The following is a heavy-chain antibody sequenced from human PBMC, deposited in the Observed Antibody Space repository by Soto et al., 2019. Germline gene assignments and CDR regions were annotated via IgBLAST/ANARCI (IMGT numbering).Heavy chain of an antibody. Sequence: EVQLVESGGGLVKPGGSLRLSCAVSVFSFSNTWMSWVRQTPGKGLEWVGRIKSQTDGETTDYAAPVKGRFTISRDDSRNTLFLHLNSLKIEDTAVYYCTTDWAPYDRSGPYPLHWGQGNLVTVSS. CDR1: VFSFSNTW. D-gene: IGHD3-22*01. CDR2: IKSQTDGETT. V-gene: IGHV3-15*01. J-gene: IGHJ4*02. CDR3: TTDWAPYDRSGPYPLH.